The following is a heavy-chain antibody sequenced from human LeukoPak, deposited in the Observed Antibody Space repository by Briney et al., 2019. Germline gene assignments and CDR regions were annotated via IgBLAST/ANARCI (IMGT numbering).Heavy chain of an antibody. D-gene: IGHD2-15*01. CDR1: GFTFSSYA. J-gene: IGHJ4*02. CDR2: ISGSGGST. CDR3: AKDTEWWSSPYYIDY. V-gene: IGHV3-23*01. Sequence: GGSLRLSCAASGFTFSSYAMSWVHQAPGKGLEWVSAISGSGGSTYYADSVKGRFTISRDNSKNTLYLQMNSLRAEDTAVYYCAKDTEWWSSPYYIDYWGQGTLVTVSS.